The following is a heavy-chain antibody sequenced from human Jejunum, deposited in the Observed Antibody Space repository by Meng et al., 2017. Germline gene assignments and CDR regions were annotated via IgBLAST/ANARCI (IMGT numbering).Heavy chain of an antibody. Sequence: QVRPVASGGGLVRPGGPCILSCPASGFTFGDDYMSWVRQAPGKGLEWVSYMSSSGSVRYYADSAKGRFTISRDNAKNLLYLQMNSLRAEDTAVYYCARTQGGRRLVDYWGQGTLVTVSS. CDR1: GFTFGDDY. J-gene: IGHJ4*02. CDR3: ARTQGGRRLVDY. V-gene: IGHV3-11*01. D-gene: IGHD6-25*01. CDR2: MSSSGSVR.